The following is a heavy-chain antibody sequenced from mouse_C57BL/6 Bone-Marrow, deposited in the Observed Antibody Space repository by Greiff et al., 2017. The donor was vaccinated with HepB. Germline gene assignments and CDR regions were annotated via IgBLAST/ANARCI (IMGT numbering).Heavy chain of an antibody. CDR2: ISNLAYSI. CDR3: ARVPYYGSSSYAMDY. J-gene: IGHJ4*01. D-gene: IGHD1-1*01. CDR1: GFTFSDYG. Sequence: EVKLVESGGGLVQPGGSLKLSCAASGFTFSDYGMAWVRQAPRKGPEWVAFISNLAYSIYYADTVTGLFTISRENAKNTLYLEMSSLRSEDTAMYYCARVPYYGSSSYAMDYWGQGTSVTVSS. V-gene: IGHV5-15*04.